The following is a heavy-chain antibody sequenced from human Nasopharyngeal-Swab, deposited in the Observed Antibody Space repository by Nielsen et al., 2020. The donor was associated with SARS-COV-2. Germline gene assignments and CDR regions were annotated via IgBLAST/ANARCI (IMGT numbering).Heavy chain of an antibody. CDR1: GFSFSTYG. CDR3: ARGSSVHAFDV. V-gene: IGHV3-33*01. CDR2: IWYDGSNK. Sequence: GESLKLSCAASGFSFSTYGMHWVRQSPVKGLEWLTNIWYDGSNKYYADSVKGRFTVPRDNSKNTLFLEMDSLRAEDTAVYYCARGSSVHAFDVWGQGTEVTVSS. J-gene: IGHJ3*01. D-gene: IGHD3-10*01.